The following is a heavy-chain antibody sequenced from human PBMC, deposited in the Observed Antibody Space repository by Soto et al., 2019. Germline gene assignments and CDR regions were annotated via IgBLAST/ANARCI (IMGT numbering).Heavy chain of an antibody. J-gene: IGHJ3*02. V-gene: IGHV1-2*02. CDR1: GYTFTGYY. D-gene: IGHD6-13*01. CDR3: ARVRGIGSSCWYIGAHNAFDI. CDR2: INPNSGGT. Sequence: ASVKVSCKASGYTFTGYYMHWVRQAPGQGLEWMGWINPNSGGTNYAQKFQGRVTMTRDTSISTAYMELSRLRSDDTAVYYCARVRGIGSSCWYIGAHNAFDIWGQGTMVTVSS.